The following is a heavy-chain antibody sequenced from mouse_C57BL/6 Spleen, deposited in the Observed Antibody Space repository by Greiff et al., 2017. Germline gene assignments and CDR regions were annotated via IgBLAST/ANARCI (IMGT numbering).Heavy chain of an antibody. J-gene: IGHJ4*01. D-gene: IGHD1-1*01. CDR3: AIQRVYYAEDAMDY. CDR1: GFSLTSYG. CDR2: IWGDGST. Sequence: VMLVESGPGLVAPSQSLSITCTVSGFSLTSYGVSWVRQPPGKGLEWLGVIWGDGSTNYHSALISRLSISKDNSKSQVFLKLNSLQTDDTATYYCAIQRVYYAEDAMDYWGQGTSVTGSS. V-gene: IGHV2-3*01.